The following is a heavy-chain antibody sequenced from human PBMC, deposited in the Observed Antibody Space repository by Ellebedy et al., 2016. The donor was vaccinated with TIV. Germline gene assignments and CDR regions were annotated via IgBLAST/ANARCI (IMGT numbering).Heavy chain of an antibody. CDR1: GYTFTTYD. J-gene: IGHJ4*02. D-gene: IGHD3-22*01. CDR2: VNPESGNT. CDR3: ARFPYYDSSGYTLDY. V-gene: IGHV1-8*01. Sequence: AASVKVSCKASGYTFTTYDISWVRQAPGQGLEWMGWVNPESGNTGYAQRFQGRVTMTSNTSISTAYMELRSLRSDDTAVYYCARFPYYDSSGYTLDYWGQGTLVTVSS.